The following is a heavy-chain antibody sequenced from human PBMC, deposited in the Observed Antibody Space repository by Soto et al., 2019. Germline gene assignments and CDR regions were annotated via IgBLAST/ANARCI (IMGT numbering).Heavy chain of an antibody. V-gene: IGHV2-70*13. CDR2: IERDDDDK. J-gene: IGHJ6*02. Sequence: GSGPTLVNPTETLTLTCTFSGFSLASPGMCVSWIRQSPGKALEWLALIERDDDDKYYSTSLKTRLTISKDTRKNQVVLTMANMEPADTATYYCARSIRGPRRFNGMDVWGQGTTVTVSS. D-gene: IGHD1-20*01. CDR3: ARSIRGPRRFNGMDV. CDR1: GFSLASPGMC.